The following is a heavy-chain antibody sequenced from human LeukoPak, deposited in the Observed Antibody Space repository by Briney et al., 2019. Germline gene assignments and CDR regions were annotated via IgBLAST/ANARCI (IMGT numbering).Heavy chain of an antibody. Sequence: SETLPLTCTVSGGSISSGGYYWSWIRQHPGKGLEWIGYIYYSGSTYYNPSLKSRVTISVDTSKNQFSLKLSSVTAADTAVYYCARTVYPYYYDSSGYYFFDYWGQGTLVTVSS. CDR2: IYYSGST. V-gene: IGHV4-31*03. J-gene: IGHJ4*02. CDR3: ARTVYPYYYDSSGYYFFDY. D-gene: IGHD3-22*01. CDR1: GGSISSGGYY.